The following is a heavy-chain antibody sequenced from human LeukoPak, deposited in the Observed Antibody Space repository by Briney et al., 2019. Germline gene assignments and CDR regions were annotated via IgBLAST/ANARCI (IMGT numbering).Heavy chain of an antibody. CDR3: AKEGVGYDFWSGYPGVNWFDP. V-gene: IGHV3-30*18. Sequence: GGSLRLSCAASGFTFSSYGMHWVRQTPGKGLEWVAVISYDGSNKYYADSVKGRFTISRDNSKNTLYLQMNSLRAEDTAVYYCAKEGVGYDFWSGYPGVNWFDPWGQGTLVTVSS. CDR1: GFTFSSYG. J-gene: IGHJ5*02. D-gene: IGHD3-3*01. CDR2: ISYDGSNK.